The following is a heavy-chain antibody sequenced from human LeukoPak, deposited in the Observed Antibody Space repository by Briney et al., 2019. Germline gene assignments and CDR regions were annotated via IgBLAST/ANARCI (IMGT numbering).Heavy chain of an antibody. CDR3: ARDLTPYDSSGSSGD. D-gene: IGHD3-22*01. CDR1: GGTFSSYA. J-gene: IGHJ4*02. V-gene: IGHV1-69*05. CDR2: IIPICGTA. Sequence: SVKVSCKASGGTFSSYAISWVRQAPGQGLECIVRIIPICGTANYAQKFQGRVTITTDESTSTAYMELSSLRSEDTAVYYCARDLTPYDSSGSSGDWGQGTLVTVSS.